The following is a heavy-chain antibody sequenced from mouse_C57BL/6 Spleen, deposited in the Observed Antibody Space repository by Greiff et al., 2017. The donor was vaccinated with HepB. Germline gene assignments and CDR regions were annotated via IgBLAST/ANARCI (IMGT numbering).Heavy chain of an antibody. D-gene: IGHD1-2*01. CDR1: GYTFTSYW. CDR3: AISAGLSAMDY. Sequence: VKLQQPGAELVMPGASVKLSCKASGYTFTSYWMHWVKQRPGQGLEWIGEIDPSDSYTNYNQKFKGKSTLTVDKSSSTAYMQLSSLTSEDSAVYYCAISAGLSAMDYWGQGTSVTVSS. V-gene: IGHV1-69*01. J-gene: IGHJ4*01. CDR2: IDPSDSYT.